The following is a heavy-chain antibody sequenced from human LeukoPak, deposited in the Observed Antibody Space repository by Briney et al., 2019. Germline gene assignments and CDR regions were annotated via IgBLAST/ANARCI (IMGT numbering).Heavy chain of an antibody. V-gene: IGHV3-30*03. CDR1: GFSFSNHG. D-gene: IGHD6-19*01. CDR3: AREATWGQWYFDH. Sequence: GGSLRLSCVASGFSFSNHGMHWVRQAPGKGLEWVSVIARDGGAKFYADSVKGRFTLSRDNSKNMFFLQMNFLTVEDTAIYYCAREATWGQWYFDHCGQGTPVTVSS. J-gene: IGHJ4*02. CDR2: IARDGGAK.